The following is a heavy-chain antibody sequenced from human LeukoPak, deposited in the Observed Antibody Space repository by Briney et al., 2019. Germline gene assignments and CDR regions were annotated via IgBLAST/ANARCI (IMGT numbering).Heavy chain of an antibody. CDR3: AKSGGYSYGYDFDY. J-gene: IGHJ4*02. V-gene: IGHV3-43*02. D-gene: IGHD5-18*01. Sequence: GGSLRLSCAASGFTFSSYSMNWVRQAPGKGLEWVSLISGNGGSTYYADSVKGRFTISRDNSKNSLYLQMNSLRTEDTALYYCAKSGGYSYGYDFDYWGQGTLVTVSS. CDR1: GFTFSSYS. CDR2: ISGNGGST.